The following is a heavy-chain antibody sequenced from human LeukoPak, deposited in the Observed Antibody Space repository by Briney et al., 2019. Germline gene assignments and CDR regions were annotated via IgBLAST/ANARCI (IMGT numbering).Heavy chain of an antibody. CDR1: GFTFSSFG. Sequence: PGGSLRLSCAASGFTFSSFGMSWVRQAPGKGLEWVSAISVSGDSTNYADSVKGRFTISRDNSKNTLYLQMKSLRAEDTAVYYCAKVFFMDYWGQGTLVTVSS. CDR2: ISVSGDST. D-gene: IGHD2-8*01. V-gene: IGHV3-23*01. CDR3: AKVFFMDY. J-gene: IGHJ4*02.